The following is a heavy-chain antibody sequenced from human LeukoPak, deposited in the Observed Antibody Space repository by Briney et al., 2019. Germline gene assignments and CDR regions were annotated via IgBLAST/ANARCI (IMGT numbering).Heavy chain of an antibody. CDR1: GFTFSSYW. CDR2: IKSDGSLT. J-gene: IGHJ4*02. CDR3: TREIAVVPAASLGY. Sequence: GRSLRLSCAASGFTFSSYWMHWVRQAPGKGLVWVSRIKSDGSLTNYADSVRGRFTISRDDAKNTLYLQMNSLRAEDTAVYYCTREIAVVPAASLGYWGQGTLVTVSS. D-gene: IGHD2-2*01. V-gene: IGHV3-74*01.